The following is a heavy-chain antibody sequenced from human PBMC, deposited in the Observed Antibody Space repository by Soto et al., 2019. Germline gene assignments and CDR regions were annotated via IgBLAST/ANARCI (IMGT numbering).Heavy chain of an antibody. CDR2: VFSSVSA. CDR3: ATIVGALYNWFDP. CDR1: GVSVTSYT. J-gene: IGHJ5*02. D-gene: IGHD1-26*01. V-gene: IGHV4-4*07. Sequence: SETLSLTCIVSGVSVTSYTWSWVRQPANKGLEWIGRVFSSVSATYNPSLKSRVSISMDTAENRISLKLDSVTAADAGVYFCATIVGALYNWFDPWGQGTLVTVSS.